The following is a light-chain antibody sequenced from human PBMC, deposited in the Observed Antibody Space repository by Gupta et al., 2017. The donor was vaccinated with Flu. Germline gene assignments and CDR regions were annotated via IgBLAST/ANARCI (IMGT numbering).Light chain of an antibody. CDR2: DVS. CDR1: QSVATY. J-gene: IGKJ4*01. V-gene: IGKV3-11*01. Sequence: VLPHSPAPLSFSPGERATLPCRASQSVATYLAWFQQKPGQVPRRLMYDVSNRAIGIPARFSGSGSGTDFTLTISSLEPEDVAVYYCQQCTSWPPTFGAGTKVEIK. CDR3: QQCTSWPPT.